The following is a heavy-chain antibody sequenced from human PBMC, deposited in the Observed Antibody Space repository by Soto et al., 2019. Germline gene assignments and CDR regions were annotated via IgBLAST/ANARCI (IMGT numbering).Heavy chain of an antibody. CDR3: NRSSEYDFWSGYL. CDR1: GGTSTRYA. CDR2: IVPMFGTS. J-gene: IGHJ4*02. V-gene: IGHV1-69*06. Sequence: QERLVQSGAEVRKPGSSVKVSCKVTGGTSTRYAINWVRQAPGPGLEWMGGIVPMFGTSKYAQKFQGRVTITADTSTNIAYMELRSLRSEDTAVYYCNRSSEYDFWSGYLWGQGTLVSVSS. D-gene: IGHD3-3*01.